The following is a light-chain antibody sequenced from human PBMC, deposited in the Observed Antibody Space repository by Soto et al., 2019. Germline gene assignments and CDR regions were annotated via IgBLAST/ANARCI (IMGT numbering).Light chain of an antibody. CDR2: WAS. V-gene: IGKV4-1*01. Sequence: DIVMTQSPDSLAVSLGERATINCKSSQNILYSPNNKNYLAWYQQKPGQPPKLLTYWASTRQSGVPDRLSGSGSETDFTLTISSVQSEDVAVYYCLQYYNSYTFGQGTKLEI. CDR3: LQYYNSYT. CDR1: QNILYSPNNKNY. J-gene: IGKJ2*01.